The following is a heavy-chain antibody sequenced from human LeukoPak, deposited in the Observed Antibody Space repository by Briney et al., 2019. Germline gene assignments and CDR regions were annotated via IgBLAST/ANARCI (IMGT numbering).Heavy chain of an antibody. CDR1: GYTFTVHY. CDR3: ARDQDTAMAPHY. J-gene: IGHJ4*02. CDR2: FNPNSGDA. D-gene: IGHD5-18*01. Sequence: ASVKVSCKASGYTFTVHYLHWVRQAPGQGPEWMGWFNPNSGDANYAQKFQGRVTITADKSTSTAYMELSSLRSEDTAVYYCARDQDTAMAPHYWGQGTLVTVSS. V-gene: IGHV1-2*02.